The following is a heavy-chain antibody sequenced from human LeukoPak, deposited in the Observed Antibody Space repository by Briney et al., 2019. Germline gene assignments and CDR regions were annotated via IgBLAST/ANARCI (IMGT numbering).Heavy chain of an antibody. CDR1: GDSFSSHY. Sequence: PSEALSLTCTVSGDSFSSHYWTWIRQPPGKGLEWIGYISYIGSTNYNPSLKSRVTISIDTSKNQFSLKLTSVTAADTAVYYCARDLVTVTKGFDIWGQGTMVSVSS. CDR2: ISYIGST. CDR3: ARDLVTVTKGFDI. J-gene: IGHJ3*02. V-gene: IGHV4-59*11. D-gene: IGHD4-17*01.